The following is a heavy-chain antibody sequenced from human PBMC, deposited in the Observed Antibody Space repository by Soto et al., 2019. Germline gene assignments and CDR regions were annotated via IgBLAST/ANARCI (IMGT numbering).Heavy chain of an antibody. D-gene: IGHD3-10*01. J-gene: IGHJ6*02. CDR1: GGTFSSYA. V-gene: IGHV1-69*13. CDR3: ATSPYYYGSGRKYYYGMDV. CDR2: IIPIFGTA. Sequence: SVKVSCKASGGTFSSYAISWVRQAPGQGLEWMGGIIPIFGTANYAQKFQGRVTITADESTSTAYMELSSLRSEDTAVYYCATSPYYYGSGRKYYYGMDVWGQGTTVTVS.